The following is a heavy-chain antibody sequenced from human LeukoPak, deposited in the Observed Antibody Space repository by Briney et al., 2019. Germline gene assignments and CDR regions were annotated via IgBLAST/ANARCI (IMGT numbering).Heavy chain of an antibody. Sequence: GGSLRLSCAASGFTVSSNYMSWVRQAPGKGLEWVSVIYSGGSTYYADSVKGRFTISRDTSKNTLYLQMNSLRAEDTAVYYCARAGGSYYRNWFDPWGQGTLVTVSS. CDR2: IYSGGST. J-gene: IGHJ5*02. V-gene: IGHV3-66*01. CDR1: GFTVSSNY. CDR3: ARAGGSYYRNWFDP. D-gene: IGHD1-26*01.